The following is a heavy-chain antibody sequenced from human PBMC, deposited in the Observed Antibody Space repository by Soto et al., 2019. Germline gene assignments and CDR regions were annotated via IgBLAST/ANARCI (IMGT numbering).Heavy chain of an antibody. CDR1: GYIFTSYW. J-gene: IGHJ4*02. CDR3: ARATYSFDSTAYYAY. CDR2: IYPADSDT. V-gene: IGHV5-51*01. D-gene: IGHD3-22*01. Sequence: GESMKISCKGSGYIFTSYWIGWMRQMPGKGLEWMGIIYPADSDTRYSPSFQGQVTLSADKSISTAYMQWSSLKASDTAIYYCARATYSFDSTAYYAYWGQGTLVTVSS.